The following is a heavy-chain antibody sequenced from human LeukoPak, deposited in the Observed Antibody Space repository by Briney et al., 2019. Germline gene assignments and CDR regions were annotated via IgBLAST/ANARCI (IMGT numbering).Heavy chain of an antibody. CDR2: ISLTTTTV. Sequence: GGSLRLSCAASGFTFSNTYSMNWVRQAPGKGLEWVAHISLTTTTVSYADSVKGRFTMSRDNAKKSLSLQTNSLRAEDTAVYYCARDGDWAFDYWGQGTLVTVSS. CDR3: ARDGDWAFDY. CDR1: GFTFSNTYS. V-gene: IGHV3-48*01. J-gene: IGHJ4*02. D-gene: IGHD2-21*02.